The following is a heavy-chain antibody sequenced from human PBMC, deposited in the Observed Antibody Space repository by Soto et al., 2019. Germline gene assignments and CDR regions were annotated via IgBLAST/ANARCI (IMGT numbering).Heavy chain of an antibody. CDR2: IYYSGST. D-gene: IGHD2-15*01. Sequence: SETLSLTCTVSGGSISSYYWSWIRQPPGKGLEWIGYIYYSGSTNYNPSLKSRVTISVDTSKNQFSLKLSSVTAADTAVYYCARGAFAYCSGGSCYLNWFDPWGQGTLVTVS. CDR1: GGSISSYY. V-gene: IGHV4-59*01. CDR3: ARGAFAYCSGGSCYLNWFDP. J-gene: IGHJ5*02.